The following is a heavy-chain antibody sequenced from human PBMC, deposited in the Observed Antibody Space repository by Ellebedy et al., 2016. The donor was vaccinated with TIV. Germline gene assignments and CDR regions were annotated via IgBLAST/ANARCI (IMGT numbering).Heavy chain of an antibody. CDR1: GGSISSHY. Sequence: SETLSLXCTVSGGSISSHYWTWIRQPPGKGLEWVGHIYYSGNTNYNPSLKSRVTISVDTSKNQFSLKLSSVTAADTAVYYCASLGEPDYSNYMSLDYWGQGTLVTVSS. D-gene: IGHD4-11*01. J-gene: IGHJ4*02. CDR2: IYYSGNT. CDR3: ASLGEPDYSNYMSLDY. V-gene: IGHV4-59*11.